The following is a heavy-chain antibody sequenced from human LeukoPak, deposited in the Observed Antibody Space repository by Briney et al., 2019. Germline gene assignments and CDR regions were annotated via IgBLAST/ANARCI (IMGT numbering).Heavy chain of an antibody. CDR1: GYTFTSYG. V-gene: IGHV1-3*03. D-gene: IGHD3-22*01. Sequence: GASVKVSCKASGYTFTSYGISWVRQAPGQRLEWMGWINAGNGNTKYSQEFQGRVTITRDTSASTAYMELSSLRSEDMAVYYCARASSSGYFFPSFDYWGQGTLVTVSS. CDR2: INAGNGNT. CDR3: ARASSSGYFFPSFDY. J-gene: IGHJ4*02.